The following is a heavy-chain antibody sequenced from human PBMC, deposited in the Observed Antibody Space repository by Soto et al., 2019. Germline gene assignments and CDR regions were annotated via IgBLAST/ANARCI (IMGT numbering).Heavy chain of an antibody. CDR2: IIPIFGTA. V-gene: IGHV1-69*13. CDR3: ARKSRFLERVSLNWFDP. CDR1: GGTFSSYA. Sequence: SVKVSCKASGGTFSSYAISWVRQAPGQGLEWMGGIIPIFGTANYAQKFQGRVTITADESTSTAYMELSSLRSEDTAVYYCARKSRFLERVSLNWFDPWGQGTLVTVSS. D-gene: IGHD3-3*01. J-gene: IGHJ5*02.